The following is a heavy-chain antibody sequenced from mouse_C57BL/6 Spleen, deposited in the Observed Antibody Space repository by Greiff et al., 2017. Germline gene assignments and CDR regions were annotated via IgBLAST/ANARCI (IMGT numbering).Heavy chain of an antibody. J-gene: IGHJ2*01. D-gene: IGHD2-4*01. CDR1: GYTFTSYW. V-gene: IGHV1-53*01. CDR2: MNPSNGGT. CDR3: ARDEGLRRGGHYFDY. Sequence: QVQLQQPGTELVTPGASVKLSCKASGYTFTSYWLHWVKQRPGQGLEWIGNMNPSNGGTNYNAKFKGKATLTVDKSSSTAYMQRSSLTYEDSAVDYCARDEGLRRGGHYFDYWGQGTTLTVSS.